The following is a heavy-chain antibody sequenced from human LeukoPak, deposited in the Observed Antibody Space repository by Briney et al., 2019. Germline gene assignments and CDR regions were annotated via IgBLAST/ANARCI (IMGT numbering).Heavy chain of an antibody. Sequence: ASVKVSCKASGYTFSSYAMHWVRQAPGLRLEWMGWVHAGNDNTKYSQNFQDRVTITRDTSANTAYMELTSQRSEDTAVYYCARDDCTGGSCPYNYWGQGTQVTVSS. CDR1: GYTFSSYA. CDR3: ARDDCTGGSCPYNY. CDR2: VHAGNDNT. D-gene: IGHD2-15*01. V-gene: IGHV1-3*01. J-gene: IGHJ4*02.